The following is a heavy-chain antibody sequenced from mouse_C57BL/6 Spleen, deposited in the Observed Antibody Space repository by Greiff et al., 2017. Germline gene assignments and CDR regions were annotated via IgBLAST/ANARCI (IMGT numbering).Heavy chain of an antibody. CDR3: TRRGTTEYFDY. CDR1: GFTFSDAW. J-gene: IGHJ2*01. V-gene: IGHV6-6*01. D-gene: IGHD1-1*01. CDR2: IRNKANNHAT. Sequence: EVHLVESGGGLVQPGGSMKLSCAASGFTFSDAWMDWVRQSPEKGLEWVAEIRNKANNHATYYAESVKGRFTISRDDSKSSVYLQMNSLRAEDTGIYYCTRRGTTEYFDYWGQGTTLTVSS.